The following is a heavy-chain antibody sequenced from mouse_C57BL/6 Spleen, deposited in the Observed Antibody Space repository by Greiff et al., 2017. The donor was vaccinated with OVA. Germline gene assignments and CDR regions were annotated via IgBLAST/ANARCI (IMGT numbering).Heavy chain of an antibody. CDR2: IYPRSGNT. CDR3: ARGYYGSRDWYFDV. V-gene: IGHV1-81*01. J-gene: IGHJ1*03. D-gene: IGHD1-1*01. Sequence: VQVVESGAELARPGASVKLSCKASGYTFTSYGISWVKQRTGQGLEWIGAIYPRSGNTYYTEKFKGKATLTADKSSSTAYMELRSLTSEDSAVYFCARGYYGSRDWYFDVWGTGTTVTVSS. CDR1: GYTFTSYG.